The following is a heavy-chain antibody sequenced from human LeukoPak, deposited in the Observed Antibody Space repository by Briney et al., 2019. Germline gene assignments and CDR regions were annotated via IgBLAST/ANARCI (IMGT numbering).Heavy chain of an antibody. CDR3: ARDREEPGIAVAGTGNWFDP. V-gene: IGHV3-33*01. CDR2: IWYDGSNK. Sequence: GGFLRLSCAASGFTFSSYGMHWVRQAPGKGLEWVAVIWYDGSNKYYADSVKGRFTISRDNSKNTLYLQMNSLRAEDTAVYYCARDREEPGIAVAGTGNWFDPWGQGTLVTVSS. CDR1: GFTFSSYG. J-gene: IGHJ5*02. D-gene: IGHD6-19*01.